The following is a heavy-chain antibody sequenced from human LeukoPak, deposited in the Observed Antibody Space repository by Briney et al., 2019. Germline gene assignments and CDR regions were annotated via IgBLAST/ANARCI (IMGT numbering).Heavy chain of an antibody. D-gene: IGHD1-26*01. Sequence: XTXXGXXMXXVRQAPGQGXXXXGXINPYSGGTNYXQKFQGRVTMTRDTXXXAAYMELSRQRADDTDGYYCGXXXXXXXXXMGLWFDPWGQGTLVTVSS. J-gene: IGHJ5*02. CDR2: INPYSGGT. V-gene: IGHV1-2*02. CDR1: XTXXGXX. CDR3: GXXXXXXXXXMGLWFDP.